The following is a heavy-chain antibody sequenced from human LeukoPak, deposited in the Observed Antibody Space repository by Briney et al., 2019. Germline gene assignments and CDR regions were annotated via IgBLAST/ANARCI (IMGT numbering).Heavy chain of an antibody. V-gene: IGHV1-18*01. J-gene: IGHJ6*03. CDR2: ISAYNGNT. Sequence: GASVKVSCKASGYTFTSYGISWVRQAPGQGLEWMGWISAYNGNTNYAQKLQGRVTMTTDTSTSTAYMELRSLRSDDTAVYYCARAYYSSSSPYYMDVWGKGTTVTVSS. D-gene: IGHD6-6*01. CDR3: ARAYYSSSSPYYMDV. CDR1: GYTFTSYG.